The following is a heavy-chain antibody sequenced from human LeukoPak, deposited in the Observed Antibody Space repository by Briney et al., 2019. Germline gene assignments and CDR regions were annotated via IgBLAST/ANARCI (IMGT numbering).Heavy chain of an antibody. CDR3: ARIGPYRNSKVDAFDI. CDR2: IFSNDEK. Sequence: SGPTLVNPTETLTLTCTVSGFSLSNARMGVSWIRQPPGKALEWLAHIFSNDEKSYSTSLKSRLTISKDTSKSQVVLTMTNMDPMDTATYYCARIGPYRNSKVDAFDIWGQGTMVTVSS. CDR1: GFSLSNARMG. J-gene: IGHJ3*02. D-gene: IGHD1-26*01. V-gene: IGHV2-26*01.